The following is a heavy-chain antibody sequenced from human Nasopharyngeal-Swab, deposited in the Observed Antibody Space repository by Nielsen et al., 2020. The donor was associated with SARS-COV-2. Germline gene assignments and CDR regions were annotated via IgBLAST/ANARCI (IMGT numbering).Heavy chain of an antibody. CDR2: VNPNSGDT. J-gene: IGHJ4*02. CDR3: VRDDGGVPGIPETGPPEAF. Sequence: SVKVSCKASGYTFSDYYMHWVRQAPGQGLEWMGRVNPNSGDTIYAQEFQGRVTMTGDTSIGTAYMELRRLISDDTAVYYCVRDDGGVPGIPETGPPEAFWGQGTLVTVSS. CDR1: GYTFSDYY. D-gene: IGHD6-13*01. V-gene: IGHV1-2*06.